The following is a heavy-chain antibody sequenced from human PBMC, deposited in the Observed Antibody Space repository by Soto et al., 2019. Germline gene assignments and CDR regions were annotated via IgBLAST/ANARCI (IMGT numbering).Heavy chain of an antibody. CDR3: DPYCSSTSCYDELDY. CDR2: ISGSGGST. V-gene: IGHV3-23*01. D-gene: IGHD2-2*01. CDR1: GFTFSSYA. J-gene: IGHJ4*02. Sequence: GSLRLSCAASGFTFSSYAMSWVRQAPGKGLEWVSAISGSGGSTYYADSVKGRFTISRDNSKNTLYLQMNSLRAGDTAVYYCDPYCSSTSCYDELDYWGQGTLVTVSS.